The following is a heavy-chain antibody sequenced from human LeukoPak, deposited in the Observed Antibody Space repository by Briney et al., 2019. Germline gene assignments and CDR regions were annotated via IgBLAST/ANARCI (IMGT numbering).Heavy chain of an antibody. Sequence: GGSLKLSCAASGFTFSGSAMHWVRQASGKGLEWVGRIRSKANSYATAYAASVKGRFTISRDDSKNTAYLQMNSLKTEDTAVYYCTRLSSGSSNDYWGQGTLVTVSS. V-gene: IGHV3-73*01. CDR2: IRSKANSYAT. D-gene: IGHD1-26*01. CDR1: GFTFSGSA. J-gene: IGHJ4*02. CDR3: TRLSSGSSNDY.